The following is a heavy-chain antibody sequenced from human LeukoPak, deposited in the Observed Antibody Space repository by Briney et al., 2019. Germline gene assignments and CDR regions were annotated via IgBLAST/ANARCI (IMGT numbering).Heavy chain of an antibody. Sequence: ASVKVSCKASGYTFTSYYMHWVRQAPGQGLEWMGIINPSGGSTSYAQKFRGRVTMTRDASTSTVYMELSSLRSEDTAVYYCAREAGIAVADTDYWGQGTLVTVSS. V-gene: IGHV1-46*01. CDR1: GYTFTSYY. J-gene: IGHJ4*02. CDR2: INPSGGST. CDR3: AREAGIAVADTDY. D-gene: IGHD6-19*01.